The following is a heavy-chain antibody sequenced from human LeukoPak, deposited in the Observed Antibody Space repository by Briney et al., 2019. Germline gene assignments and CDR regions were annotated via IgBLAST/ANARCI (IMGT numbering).Heavy chain of an antibody. CDR3: ARVVVGATIDY. Sequence: GASVKVSCKASGGTFSSYAISWVRQAPGQGLEWMGGIIPIFGTANYAQKLQGRVTMTTDTSTSTAYMELRSLRSDDTAVYYCARVVVGATIDYWGQGTLVTVSS. CDR2: IIPIFGTA. D-gene: IGHD1-26*01. V-gene: IGHV1-69*05. CDR1: GGTFSSYA. J-gene: IGHJ4*02.